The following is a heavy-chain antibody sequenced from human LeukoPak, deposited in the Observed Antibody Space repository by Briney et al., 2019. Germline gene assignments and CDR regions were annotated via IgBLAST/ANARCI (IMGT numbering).Heavy chain of an antibody. J-gene: IGHJ5*02. CDR1: GGSFSGYY. Sequence: SETLSLTCAVYGGSFSGYYWSWIRQPPGKGLEWIGEINHSGSTNYNPSLKSRVTISVYTSKNQSSLRLSSVTAADTAVYYCARGRGEGRSISMIRGVRAPSYNWFDPWGHGTQVTVSS. V-gene: IGHV4-34*01. CDR2: INHSGST. CDR3: ARGRGEGRSISMIRGVRAPSYNWFDP. D-gene: IGHD3-10*01.